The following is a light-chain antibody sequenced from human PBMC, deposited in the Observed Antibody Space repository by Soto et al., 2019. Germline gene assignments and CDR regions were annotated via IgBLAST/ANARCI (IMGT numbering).Light chain of an antibody. Sequence: DIVMTQSPDSLAVSLGERATINCKSSQSVLSSSNNKNYLAWYQQKPGQPPKLLIYWASTRESGVPDRFSGSGSGTDFTLTISSLQAEDVAVYYGQQYYKTPCTFGQGTKLEIK. CDR3: QQYYKTPCT. CDR2: WAS. V-gene: IGKV4-1*01. J-gene: IGKJ2*02. CDR1: QSVLSSSNNKNY.